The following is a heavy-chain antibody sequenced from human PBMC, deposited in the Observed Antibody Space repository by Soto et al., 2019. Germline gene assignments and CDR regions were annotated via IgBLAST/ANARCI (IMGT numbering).Heavy chain of an antibody. CDR3: ARSIAAPVDYYNGMDV. J-gene: IGHJ6*02. CDR2: IYYSGST. D-gene: IGHD6-6*01. Sequence: PSETLSLTCTVSGCSISSSSYYWGWIRQPPGKGLEWIGSIYYSGSTYYNPSLKSRVTISVDTSKNQFSLKLSSVTAADTAVYYCARSIAAPVDYYNGMDVWGQGTTVTVSS. CDR1: GCSISSSSYY. V-gene: IGHV4-39*01.